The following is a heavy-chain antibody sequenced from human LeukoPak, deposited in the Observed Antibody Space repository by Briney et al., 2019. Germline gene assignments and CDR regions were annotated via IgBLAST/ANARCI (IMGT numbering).Heavy chain of an antibody. J-gene: IGHJ4*02. V-gene: IGHV3-21*01. CDR3: ARDGVVVTAIPDY. CDR2: ISSSSSYI. Sequence: GGSLRLSCAASGFTFSSYSMNWVRQAPGKGLEWVSSISSSSSYIYYADSVKGRFTISRDNAKNSLYLQMNSLRAEDTAVYYCARDGVVVTAIPDYWGQGTLVTVSS. D-gene: IGHD2-21*02. CDR1: GFTFSSYS.